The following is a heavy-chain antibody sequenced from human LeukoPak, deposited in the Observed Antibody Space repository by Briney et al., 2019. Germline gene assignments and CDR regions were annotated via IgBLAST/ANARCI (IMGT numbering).Heavy chain of an antibody. Sequence: SETLSLTCSVSGGSISSYYWSWIRQPPGKGLEWIGYMYYSGSANYNPSLKSRVTMSVDTSKNHFSLNLTSVTAADTAVYYCVRDRELYYWGQGILVTVSS. D-gene: IGHD1-26*01. CDR3: VRDRELYY. V-gene: IGHV4-59*01. J-gene: IGHJ4*02. CDR1: GGSISSYY. CDR2: MYYSGSA.